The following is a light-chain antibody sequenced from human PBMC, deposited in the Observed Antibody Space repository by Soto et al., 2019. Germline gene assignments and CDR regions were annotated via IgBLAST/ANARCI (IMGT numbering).Light chain of an antibody. CDR3: QQSFSTPQT. CDR1: QSISSW. J-gene: IGKJ4*01. CDR2: KAS. Sequence: DIQMTQSPSTLSASVGDRVTITCRASQSISSWLAWYQQKPGKAPNLLIYKASSLESGVPSRFSGSGSGTEFTLAISSLQPEDSATYYCQQSFSTPQTFGGGTKVDIK. V-gene: IGKV1-5*03.